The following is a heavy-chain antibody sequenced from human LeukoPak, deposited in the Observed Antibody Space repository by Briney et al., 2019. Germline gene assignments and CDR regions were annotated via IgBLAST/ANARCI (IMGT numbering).Heavy chain of an antibody. Sequence: GGSLRLSCSASGFTFSDYDMNWIRQAPGKGLEWISPISGRSSHTYYGDSVKGRFSISRDNAKNLLYLQMNGLGAEGTAVYYCGRAFPPLRTSSAGDLWGQGTLVTVSS. V-gene: IGHV3-21*06. J-gene: IGHJ4*02. CDR1: GFTFSDYD. D-gene: IGHD3-16*01. CDR2: ISGRSSHT. CDR3: GRAFPPLRTSSAGDL.